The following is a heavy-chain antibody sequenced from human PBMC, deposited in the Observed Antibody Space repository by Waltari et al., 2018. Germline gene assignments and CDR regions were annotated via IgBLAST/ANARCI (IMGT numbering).Heavy chain of an antibody. CDR2: IYYSGSN. CDR3: AREWTVTTSRYYYYYYGMDV. Sequence: QVQLQESGPGLVKPSETLSLTCTVSGGSISSYYWSWIRQPPGKGLEWIGYIYYSGSNNYNPSPKSRVTIAVDTSKNQFFLKLSSVTAADTAVYYCAREWTVTTSRYYYYYYGMDVWGQGTTVTVSS. D-gene: IGHD4-4*01. V-gene: IGHV4-59*01. J-gene: IGHJ6*02. CDR1: GGSISSYY.